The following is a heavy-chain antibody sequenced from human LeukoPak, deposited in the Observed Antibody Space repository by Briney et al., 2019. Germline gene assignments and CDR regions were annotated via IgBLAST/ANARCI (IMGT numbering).Heavy chain of an antibody. CDR1: GFTFSDYY. Sequence: GGSLRLSCAASGFTFSDYYVSWIRQAPGKGLEWVSYISSSGSTIYYADSVKGRFTISRDNAKNSLYLQMNSLRAEDTAVYYCTRDPHSSSEGGFDYWGEGTLVTVSS. D-gene: IGHD6-13*01. CDR2: ISSSGSTI. J-gene: IGHJ4*02. CDR3: TRDPHSSSEGGFDY. V-gene: IGHV3-11*04.